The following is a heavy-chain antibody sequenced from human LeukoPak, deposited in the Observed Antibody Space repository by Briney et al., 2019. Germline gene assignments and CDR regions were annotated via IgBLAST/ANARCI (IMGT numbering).Heavy chain of an antibody. CDR1: GFTFSNYA. CDR3: AKSNSGSYHFYFDH. D-gene: IGHD1-26*01. Sequence: GGSLRLSCAASGFTFSNYAMSWVRQAPGKGLEWVSGISGSGDSTYYADSVKGRVTISRDNSKNTLYLQMNSLRAEDTALYYCAKSNSGSYHFYFDHWGQGTLVAVSS. V-gene: IGHV3-23*01. J-gene: IGHJ4*02. CDR2: ISGSGDST.